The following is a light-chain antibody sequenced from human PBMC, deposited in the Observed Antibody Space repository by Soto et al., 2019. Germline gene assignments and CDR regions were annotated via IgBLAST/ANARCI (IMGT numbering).Light chain of an antibody. J-gene: IGKJ5*01. CDR2: AAS. V-gene: IGKV3-11*01. CDR1: QTVTK. Sequence: EIVLTQSPGTLSLSPGERATLSCRASQTVTKLAWYQQQPGQAPRLLIYAASNRATGIPARFSGSGSGTDFTLTISSLEPEDFAVYYCQQRSNRPPGITFGQGTRLEIK. CDR3: QQRSNRPPGIT.